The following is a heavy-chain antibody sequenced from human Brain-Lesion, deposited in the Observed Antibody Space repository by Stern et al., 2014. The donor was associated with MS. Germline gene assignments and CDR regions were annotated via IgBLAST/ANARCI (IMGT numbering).Heavy chain of an antibody. CDR3: ARHDSVPRPSQLYSARDRGPGYFDY. CDR1: GGSISSSTYY. CDR2: IYYSGFT. J-gene: IGHJ4*02. V-gene: IGHV4-39*01. D-gene: IGHD1-26*01. Sequence: KESGPGLVKPSETLSLTCTVSGGSISSSTYYWAWIRQPPGKGLEWIGNIYYSGFTYYNPSLKSRVTISVDMSKNQFSLKLSSVTAADTAIYYCARHDSVPRPSQLYSARDRGPGYFDYWGQGTLGTVSS.